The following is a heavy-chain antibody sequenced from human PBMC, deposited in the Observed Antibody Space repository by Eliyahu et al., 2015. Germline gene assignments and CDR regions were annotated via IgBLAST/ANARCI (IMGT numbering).Heavy chain of an antibody. V-gene: IGHV3-7*01. CDR3: ARSGRYLFWPLDY. J-gene: IGHJ4*02. CDR1: XFTFSSYW. Sequence: EVQLVESGGGLVQPGGSLRXSCAXSXFTFSSYWMXWVRQAPGKGREWXANIKQDGSEKYYVDSVKGRFTISRDNAKNSLYLQMNSLRAEDTAVYYCARSGRYLFWPLDYWGQGTLVTVSS. D-gene: IGHD3-9*01. CDR2: IKQDGSEK.